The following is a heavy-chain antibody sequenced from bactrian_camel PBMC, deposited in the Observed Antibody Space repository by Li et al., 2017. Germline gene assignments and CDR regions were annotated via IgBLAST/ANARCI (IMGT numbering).Heavy chain of an antibody. D-gene: IGHD7*01. CDR2: IDSDGST. V-gene: IGHV3S10*01. CDR1: RVTYNIYC. CDR3: AAGLMFRPAPSLVPADYSF. J-gene: IGHJ6*01. Sequence: QLVESGGGSVQAGGSLRLSCIATRVTYNIYCMGWFRQPPGKEREGVAIIDSDGSTGYEDSVKGRFTISLDNAAVTLEMNNLKPEDTAMYYCAAGLMFRPAPSLVPADYSFWVQGTQVTVS.